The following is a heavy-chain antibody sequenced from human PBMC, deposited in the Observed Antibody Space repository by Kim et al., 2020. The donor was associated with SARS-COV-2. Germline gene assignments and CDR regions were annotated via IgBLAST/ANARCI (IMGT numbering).Heavy chain of an antibody. Sequence: GGSLRLSCTASGFTFGDYAMSWFSQAPGKGLEWVGFIRSKAYGGTTEYAASVKGRFTISRDDSKSIAYLQMNSLKTEDTAVYYCTRLWFGEYLTDYWGQGTLVTVSS. CDR2: IRSKAYGGTT. V-gene: IGHV3-49*03. CDR1: GFTFGDYA. CDR3: TRLWFGEYLTDY. D-gene: IGHD3-10*01. J-gene: IGHJ4*02.